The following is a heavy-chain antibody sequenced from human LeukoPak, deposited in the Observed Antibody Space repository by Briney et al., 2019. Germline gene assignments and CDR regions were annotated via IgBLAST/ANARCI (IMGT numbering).Heavy chain of an antibody. V-gene: IGHV3-23*01. CDR3: AKGTVTTRGYFDY. J-gene: IGHJ4*02. CDR1: GFTFSSYA. CDR2: ISGSGGST. Sequence: GGSLRLSCAASGFTFSSYAMSSVRQAPGKGLGWVSAISGSGGSTYYADSVKGRFTISRDNSKNTLYLQMNSLRAEDTAVYYCAKGTVTTRGYFDYWGQGTLVTVSS. D-gene: IGHD4-17*01.